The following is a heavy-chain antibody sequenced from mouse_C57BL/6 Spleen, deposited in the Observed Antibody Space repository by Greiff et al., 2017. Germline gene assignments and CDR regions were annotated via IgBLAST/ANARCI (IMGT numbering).Heavy chain of an antibody. CDR3: TRDGGSAWFAY. CDR2: ISSGGDYI. CDR1: GFTFSSYA. Sequence: EVQGVESGEGLVKPGGSLKLSCAASGFTFSSYAMSWVRQTPEKRLEWVAYISSGGDYIYYADTVKGRFTISRDNARNTLYLQMSSLKSEDTAMYYCTRDGGSAWFAYWGQGTLVTVSA. D-gene: IGHD3-1*01. J-gene: IGHJ3*01. V-gene: IGHV5-9-1*02.